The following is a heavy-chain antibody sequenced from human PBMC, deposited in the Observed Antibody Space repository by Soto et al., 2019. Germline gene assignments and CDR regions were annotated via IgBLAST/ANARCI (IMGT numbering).Heavy chain of an antibody. CDR2: ISSSSSTI. J-gene: IGHJ4*02. CDR3: ARYSYGFAFDY. CDR1: GFTFSSYS. V-gene: IGHV3-48*02. D-gene: IGHD5-18*01. Sequence: EVQLVESGGGLVQPGGSLRLSCAASGFTFSSYSMNWVRQAPGKGLEWVSYISSSSSTIYYADSVKGRFTISRDNAKNSLYLQMTSLRDEDTAVYYCARYSYGFAFDYWGQGTLVTVSS.